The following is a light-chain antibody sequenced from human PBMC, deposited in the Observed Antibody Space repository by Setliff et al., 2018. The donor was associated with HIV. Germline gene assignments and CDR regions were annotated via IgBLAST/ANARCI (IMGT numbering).Light chain of an antibody. J-gene: IGLJ1*01. Sequence: QSVLTQPASVSGSHGQSITISCTGTSSDVGGYNYVSWYQHHPGKAPKLMIFEVSKRPSGVPDRFSGPKSGNTASLTVSGLQAEDEADYYCSSYAGNNNYVFGNGTKVTVL. V-gene: IGLV2-8*01. CDR1: SSDVGGYNY. CDR3: SSYAGNNNYV. CDR2: EVS.